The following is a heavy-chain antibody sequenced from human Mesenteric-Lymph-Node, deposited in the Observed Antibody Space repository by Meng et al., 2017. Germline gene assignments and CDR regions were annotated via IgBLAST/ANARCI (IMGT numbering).Heavy chain of an antibody. J-gene: IGHJ4*02. D-gene: IGHD1-26*01. Sequence: QADLVQAGAEVKEPGASAKVSCKASGYTCTSYDINWVRQATGQGLEWMGWMSPNNDNAHYAQKFQGRVTMTRNTSISTVYMEFSSLRSEDTAVYYCARGVDAGVDYWGQGTLVTVSS. CDR2: MSPNNDNA. CDR3: ARGVDAGVDY. CDR1: GYTCTSYD. V-gene: IGHV1-8*01.